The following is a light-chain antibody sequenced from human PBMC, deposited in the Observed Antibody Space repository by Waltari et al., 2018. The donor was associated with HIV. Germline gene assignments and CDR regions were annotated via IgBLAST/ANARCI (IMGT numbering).Light chain of an antibody. V-gene: IGKV3-20*01. Sequence: EIVLTQSPGTLSLSPGERATLSCRASQSVSSNYLAWYQQRPGQAPRLLIYGASSRATGIPDRFSGSGSGTDFTLTISRLEPEDFAVYYCQHYGNFWTFGQGTKVEIK. CDR3: QHYGNFWT. J-gene: IGKJ1*01. CDR2: GAS. CDR1: QSVSSNY.